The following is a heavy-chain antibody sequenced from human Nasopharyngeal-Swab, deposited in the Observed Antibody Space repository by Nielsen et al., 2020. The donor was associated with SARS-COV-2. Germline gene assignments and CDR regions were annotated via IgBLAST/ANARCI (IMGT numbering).Heavy chain of an antibody. V-gene: IGHV3-11*06. CDR3: ARGSYGQSGYYYYYMDV. CDR2: ISSSSSYT. D-gene: IGHD2-8*01. CDR1: GFTFSDYY. J-gene: IGHJ6*03. Sequence: GESLKISCAASGFTFSDYYMSWIRQAPGKGLEWVSYISSSSSYTNYADSVKGRFTISRDNAKNSLYLQMNSLRAEDTAVYYCARGSYGQSGYYYYYMDVWGKGTTVTVSS.